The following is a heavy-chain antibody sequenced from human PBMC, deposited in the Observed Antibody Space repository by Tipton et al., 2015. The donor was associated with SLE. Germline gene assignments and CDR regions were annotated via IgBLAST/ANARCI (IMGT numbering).Heavy chain of an antibody. Sequence: TLSLTCAVYGGSFSGYFWSWIRQPPGKGLEWIGEIIHSGIINYNPSLKSRLTISVDTSKNQFSLKLNSVTAADTAVYYCARGPPHYSAFDYWGQGTLVTVSS. V-gene: IGHV4-34*01. CDR2: IIHSGII. D-gene: IGHD4-11*01. J-gene: IGHJ4*02. CDR3: ARGPPHYSAFDY. CDR1: GGSFSGYF.